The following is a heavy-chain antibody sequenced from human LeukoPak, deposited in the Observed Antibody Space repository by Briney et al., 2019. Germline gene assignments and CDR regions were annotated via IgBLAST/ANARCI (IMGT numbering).Heavy chain of an antibody. CDR3: ARKWDNYCFNY. Sequence: SETLSLTCAVYGGSFSGYYWSWIRHPPGKGLEWIGDIHHSGSTNYNPSLKSRVAISMDTSKNQFSLKLNSVTAADTAVYFCARKWDNYCFNYWGQGTLVTVSS. V-gene: IGHV4-34*01. CDR2: IHHSGST. D-gene: IGHD1-26*01. CDR1: GGSFSGYY. J-gene: IGHJ4*02.